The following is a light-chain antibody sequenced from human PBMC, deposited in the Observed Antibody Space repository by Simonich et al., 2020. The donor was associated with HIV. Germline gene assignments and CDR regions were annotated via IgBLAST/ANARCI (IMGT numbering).Light chain of an antibody. V-gene: IGLV2-23*01. CDR3: CSYAEGG. Sequence: QSALTQPASVSGSPGQSITISCPATSSDVGSYNLVSWYQQHPGKAPKPMIYEGSKRPSGVSNRFSGSKSGNTASLTISGLQAEDEADYYCCSYAEGGFGGGTKLTVL. CDR1: SSDVGSYNL. J-gene: IGLJ2*01. CDR2: EGS.